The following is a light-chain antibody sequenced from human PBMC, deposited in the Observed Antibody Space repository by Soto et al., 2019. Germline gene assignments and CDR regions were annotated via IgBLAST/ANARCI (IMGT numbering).Light chain of an antibody. CDR3: QQRSNWFT. Sequence: EIVLTQSPATLSLSPGERATLSCRASQSVSSYLAWYQQKPGQAPRLLIYDASNRATGIPARFSGSGSGTDFTLTISSLEPEDFAVYYCQQRSNWFTFVPRTKVDIK. CDR1: QSVSSY. J-gene: IGKJ3*01. V-gene: IGKV3-11*01. CDR2: DAS.